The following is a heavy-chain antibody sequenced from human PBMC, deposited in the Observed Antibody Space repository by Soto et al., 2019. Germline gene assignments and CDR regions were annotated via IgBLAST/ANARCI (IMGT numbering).Heavy chain of an antibody. J-gene: IGHJ4*02. V-gene: IGHV3-48*01. CDR3: LNGDYY. Sequence: EEQLVESGGGLVQPAGSLRLSCAASGFSFSTHYMNWVRQTPGKGLEWVSSINRDSTVIKYADSVKGRFTISRDNARNSLSLQMNSLRAEDTAVYYCLNGDYYMGTGTLVTVSS. D-gene: IGHD3-16*01. CDR1: GFSFSTHY. CDR2: INRDSTVI.